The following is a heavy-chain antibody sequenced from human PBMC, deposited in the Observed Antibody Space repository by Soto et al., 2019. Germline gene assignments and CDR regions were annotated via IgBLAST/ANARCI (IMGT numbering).Heavy chain of an antibody. Sequence: GGSLRLSCAASGFTFSSYGMHWVRQAPGKGLEWVAVISYDGSNKYYADSVKGRFTISRDNSKNTLYLQMNSLRAEDTDVYYCAKADYGSGSWSDYWGQGTLVTVSS. J-gene: IGHJ4*02. CDR1: GFTFSSYG. V-gene: IGHV3-30*18. CDR2: ISYDGSNK. D-gene: IGHD3-10*01. CDR3: AKADYGSGSWSDY.